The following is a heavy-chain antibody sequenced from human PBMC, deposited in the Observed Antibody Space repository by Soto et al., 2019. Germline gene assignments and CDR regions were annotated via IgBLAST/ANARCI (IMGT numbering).Heavy chain of an antibody. CDR1: GYTFTSYG. CDR2: INTYDGNT. CDR3: ARVRLTMIVGPFGVL. V-gene: IGHV1-18*04. D-gene: IGHD3-22*01. J-gene: IGHJ4*02. Sequence: QVQLVQSGAEVKKPGASVKVSCKASGYTFTSYGIAWVRQAPGQGLEWMGWINTYDGNTNYAQEFQGRVTMTTDTSTSTAYMELRSLRSDDTAVYYCARVRLTMIVGPFGVLWGQGTLVTVSS.